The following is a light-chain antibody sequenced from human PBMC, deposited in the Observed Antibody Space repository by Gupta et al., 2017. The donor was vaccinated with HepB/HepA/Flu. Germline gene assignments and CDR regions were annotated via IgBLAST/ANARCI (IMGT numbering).Light chain of an antibody. CDR1: SSDVRGYNY. J-gene: IGLJ3*02. CDR2: DVT. V-gene: IGLV2-14*03. Sequence: QSALTQAASVSGSPGPSITISCTGTSSDVRGYNYVSWYQQHPGKAPKLMIYDVTNLPSGVSNRFSGSKSGNTASLTISGLQAEDEADYYCSSYTSTSTLEVFGGGTKLTVL. CDR3: SSYTSTSTLEV.